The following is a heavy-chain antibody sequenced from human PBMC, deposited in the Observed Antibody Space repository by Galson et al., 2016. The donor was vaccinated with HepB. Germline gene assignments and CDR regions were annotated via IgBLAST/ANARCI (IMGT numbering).Heavy chain of an antibody. J-gene: IGHJ4*02. V-gene: IGHV3-23*01. CDR1: GFTFSSYA. CDR3: ACGESPDY. Sequence: SLRLSCAASGFTFSSYAISWVRQAPGKGLEWVSGISASGDKTDYADSVKGRFTISRDNSKNTIFVEMNSLRAEDTAVYYCACGESPDYWGQGALVTVSS. D-gene: IGHD3-10*01. CDR2: ISASGDKT.